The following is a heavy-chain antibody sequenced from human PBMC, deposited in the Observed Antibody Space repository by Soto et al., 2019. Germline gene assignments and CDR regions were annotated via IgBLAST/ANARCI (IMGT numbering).Heavy chain of an antibody. V-gene: IGHV4-4*02. CDR3: ARVSGSYYYGMDV. CDR1: GGSISSSNW. Sequence: SETLSLTCTVSGGSISSSNWWSWVRQPPGKGLEWIGEIYHSGSTNYNPSLKSRVTISIDKSKNQFSLKLSSVTAADTAVYYCARVSGSYYYGMDVWGQGTTVTVSS. J-gene: IGHJ6*02. D-gene: IGHD1-26*01. CDR2: IYHSGST.